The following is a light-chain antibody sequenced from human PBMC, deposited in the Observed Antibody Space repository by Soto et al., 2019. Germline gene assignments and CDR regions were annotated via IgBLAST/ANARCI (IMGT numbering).Light chain of an antibody. CDR3: PSDESSLSGSVL. J-gene: IGLJ2*01. CDR2: DST. CDR1: SSNIGSGYA. V-gene: IGLV1-40*01. Sequence: QSVLTQPPSVSGAPGQRVTISCTGSSSNIGSGYAVHWYQQLPGIGPRLLIYDSTSRPSGVPDRFSGSKSGTSASLAITGLQAAPEADYCCPSDESSLSGSVLFCGGTKLAAL.